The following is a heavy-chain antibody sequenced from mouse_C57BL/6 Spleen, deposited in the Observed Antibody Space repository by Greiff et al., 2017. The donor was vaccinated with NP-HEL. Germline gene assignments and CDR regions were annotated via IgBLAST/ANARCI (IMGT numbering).Heavy chain of an antibody. CDR2: IYPGNSDT. CDR3: TMGYDGYFYFDY. D-gene: IGHD2-3*01. Sequence: VQLQQSGTVLARPGASVKMSCKTSGYTFTSYWMHWVKQRPGQGLEWIGAIYPGNSDTSYNQKFKGKAKLTAVTSASTAYMELSSLTNEDSAVYYCTMGYDGYFYFDYWGQGTTLTVSS. CDR1: GYTFTSYW. V-gene: IGHV1-5*01. J-gene: IGHJ2*01.